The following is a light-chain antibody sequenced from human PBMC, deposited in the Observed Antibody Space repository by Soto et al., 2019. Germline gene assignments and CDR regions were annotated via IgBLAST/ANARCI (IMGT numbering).Light chain of an antibody. CDR2: DNN. CDR3: GTWDSSLSAGV. Sequence: QSVLTQPPSGSAAPGQKVTISCSGSSSNIGNNYVSWYQQLPGTAPKLLIYDNNERPSGIPDRFSGSKSGTSATLGITGLQTGDEADYYCGTWDSSLSAGVFGGGTKLTVL. V-gene: IGLV1-51*01. J-gene: IGLJ2*01. CDR1: SSNIGNNY.